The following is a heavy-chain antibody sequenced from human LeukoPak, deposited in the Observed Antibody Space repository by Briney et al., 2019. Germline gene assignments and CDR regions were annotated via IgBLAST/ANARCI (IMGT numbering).Heavy chain of an antibody. CDR2: ISGSSSYI. D-gene: IGHD3-22*01. CDR1: GFTFSSYS. J-gene: IGHJ5*02. Sequence: GGSLRLSCAASGFTFSSYSMNWVRQAPGKGLEWVSSISGSSSYIYYADSVRGRFTIYRDNSKNSLYLQMNSLRVEDTAFYYCARDDLLHRNWFDPWGQGTLVTVSS. CDR3: ARDDLLHRNWFDP. V-gene: IGHV3-21*04.